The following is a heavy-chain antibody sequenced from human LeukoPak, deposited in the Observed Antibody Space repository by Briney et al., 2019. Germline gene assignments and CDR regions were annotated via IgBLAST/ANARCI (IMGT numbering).Heavy chain of an antibody. CDR1: GFIFSSDA. V-gene: IGHV3-23*01. CDR3: AKVWGYCSGGSCYSDYYMDV. CDR2: ISGSGGST. J-gene: IGHJ6*03. D-gene: IGHD2-15*01. Sequence: PGGSLRLSCAASGFIFSSDALSWVRQAPGKGLEWVSLISGSGGSTYYADSVKGRFTISRDNSKNTLYLQMNSLRAEDTAVYYCAKVWGYCSGGSCYSDYYMDVWGKGTTVTVSS.